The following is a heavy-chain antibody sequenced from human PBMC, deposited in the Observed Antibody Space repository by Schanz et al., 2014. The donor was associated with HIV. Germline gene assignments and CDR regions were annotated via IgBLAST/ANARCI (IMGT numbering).Heavy chain of an antibody. Sequence: EVQLVESGGGVVQPGRSLRLSCAASGFTLSNSAMHWVRQAPGKGLEWVSAISASGAGTYYAESVKGRFTISRDNTKNTLFLQMNSLRGEDTAVYYCARVANWDYYGMDVWGRGTTVTVSS. CDR3: ARVANWDYYGMDV. J-gene: IGHJ6*02. D-gene: IGHD3-16*01. CDR2: ISASGAGT. CDR1: GFTLSNSA. V-gene: IGHV3-23*04.